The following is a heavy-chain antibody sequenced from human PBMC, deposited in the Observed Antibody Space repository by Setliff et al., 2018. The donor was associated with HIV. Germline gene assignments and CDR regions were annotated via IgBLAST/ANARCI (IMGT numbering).Heavy chain of an antibody. CDR2: INQRGGV. CDR3: ASFFWECSDNLCHRSFQF. D-gene: IGHD3-10*01. CDR1: GGSLSGFY. V-gene: IGHV4-34*01. J-gene: IGHJ1*01. Sequence: PSETLSLTCAVYGGSLSGFYWNWIRQSPGKGLEWIGEINQRGGVNYNPSFNSRLTMSVDTSKNQFSLKLTSVAAADTAAYYCASFFWECSDNLCHRSFQFWDQGALVTVSS.